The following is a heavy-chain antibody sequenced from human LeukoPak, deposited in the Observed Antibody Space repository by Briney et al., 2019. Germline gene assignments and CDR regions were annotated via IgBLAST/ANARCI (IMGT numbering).Heavy chain of an antibody. J-gene: IGHJ4*02. V-gene: IGHV4-39*02. CDR1: GGSISSSSYY. CDR3: ARAFCVGECFVLHIFFDS. D-gene: IGHD2-21*01. Sequence: NPSETLSLTCTVSGGSISSSSYYWGWIRQPPGKGLEWIGSIYYSGSTYYNPSLKSRVTISVDTSKNHFSLNLRSMQASDTAVYYCARAFCVGECFVLHIFFDSWGQGTLVTVSS. CDR2: IYYSGST.